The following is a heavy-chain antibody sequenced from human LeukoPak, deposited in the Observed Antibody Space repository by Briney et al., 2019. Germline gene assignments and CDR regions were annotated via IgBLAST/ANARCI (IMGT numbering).Heavy chain of an antibody. Sequence: GGSLRLSCGASGFTFSIFVMLCIRQTPGKGLEWVATITAGGSNTYYADSVKGRFTISRDNSKNTLHLQMNSLRAEDTAVYYRATRGTSDTKYFADWGQGTLVSVSS. CDR1: GFTFSIFV. D-gene: IGHD1-1*01. CDR3: ATRGTSDTKYFAD. V-gene: IGHV3-23*01. J-gene: IGHJ4*02. CDR2: ITAGGSNT.